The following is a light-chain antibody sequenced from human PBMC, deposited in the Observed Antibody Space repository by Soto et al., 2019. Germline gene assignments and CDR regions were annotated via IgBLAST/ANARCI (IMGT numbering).Light chain of an antibody. V-gene: IGKV1-39*01. CDR2: DAS. CDR1: RIVNIY. Sequence: DIQMTQSPSSLSASVGDRVTISCRASRIVNIYLNWHQQKPGKAPKPLISDASTLLIGVPTRFSGSGSGTDFTLTISSLQPEDFATYHCQQSYKTPWTFGQGTKVEI. CDR3: QQSYKTPWT. J-gene: IGKJ1*01.